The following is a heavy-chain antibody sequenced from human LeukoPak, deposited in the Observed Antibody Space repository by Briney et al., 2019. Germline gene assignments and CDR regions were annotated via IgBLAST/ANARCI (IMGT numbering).Heavy chain of an antibody. Sequence: PSETLSLTCTVSGGSISSYYWSWIRQPPGKGLEWIGYIYYSGSTNYNPSLKSRVTISVDTSKNQFSLKLSSVIAADTAVYYCARGRGQWLPEFDYWGQGTLVTVSS. V-gene: IGHV4-59*01. CDR1: GGSISSYY. CDR3: ARGRGQWLPEFDY. D-gene: IGHD6-19*01. J-gene: IGHJ4*02. CDR2: IYYSGST.